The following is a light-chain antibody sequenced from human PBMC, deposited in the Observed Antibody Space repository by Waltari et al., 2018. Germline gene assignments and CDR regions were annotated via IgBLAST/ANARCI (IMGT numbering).Light chain of an antibody. J-gene: IGLJ3*02. CDR3: CSYAGSSAPRV. V-gene: IGLV2-23*01. Sequence: QSALTQPASVSGSPGQSITISCPGSSSDVGSYNLVSWYQQPPGKAPKLMIYEGSKRPSGVSNRFSGSKSDNTASLTISGLQAEDEAHYYCCSYAGSSAPRVFGGGTKLTVL. CDR2: EGS. CDR1: SSDVGSYNL.